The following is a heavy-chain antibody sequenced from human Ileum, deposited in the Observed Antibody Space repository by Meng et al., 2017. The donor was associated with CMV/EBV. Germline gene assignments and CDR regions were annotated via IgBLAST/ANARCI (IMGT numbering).Heavy chain of an antibody. V-gene: IGHV3-23*01. CDR1: GFTFSSRNT. J-gene: IGHJ2*01. CDR2: IGEIAGSG. D-gene: IGHD1-14*01. Sequence: CAASGFTFSSRNTMTWVRQAPGKGLEWVSSIGEIAGSGTYADSVKGRFTVSTDSSTNTLYLQMSTLRAEDTAVYYCAKARPHWYFDLWGRGTLVTVSS. CDR3: AKARPHWYFDL.